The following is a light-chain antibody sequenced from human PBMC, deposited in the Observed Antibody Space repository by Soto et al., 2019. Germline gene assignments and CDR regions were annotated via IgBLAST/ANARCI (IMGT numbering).Light chain of an antibody. Sequence: EIVLTRSPGTLSLSPGERSTVCFRASQSVSNNYLAWYQQKPGQAPRLLIYGASNRATGIPDRFSGSGSGTDFTLTISRLEPEDFAVYYCQQYGSSGTFGQGTKVDIK. J-gene: IGKJ1*01. V-gene: IGKV3-20*01. CDR2: GAS. CDR1: QSVSNNY. CDR3: QQYGSSGT.